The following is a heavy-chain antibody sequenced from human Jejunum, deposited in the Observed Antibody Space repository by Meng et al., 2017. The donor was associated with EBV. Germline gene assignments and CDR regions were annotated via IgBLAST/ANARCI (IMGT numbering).Heavy chain of an antibody. Sequence: EVRLLESGGGVVQPGGSLRLSCAASGFTFSIYDMTWVRQAPGKGLEWVSSISGSGGNTYYADSVKGRFAIARDNSKNTLYLQMNSLRVEDTAVYYCGKDDERVRGPEPWGQGTLVTVSS. V-gene: IGHV3-23*01. CDR1: GFTFSIYD. CDR3: GKDDERVRGPEP. CDR2: ISGSGGNT. J-gene: IGHJ4*02. D-gene: IGHD1-14*01.